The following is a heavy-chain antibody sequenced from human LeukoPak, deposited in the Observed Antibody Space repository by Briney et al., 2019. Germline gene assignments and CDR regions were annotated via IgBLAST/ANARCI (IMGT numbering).Heavy chain of an antibody. CDR2: VNHSGST. CDR3: ARGMDTAMVPIDY. Sequence: PSETLSLTCAVSGESFSGHYWSWIRQTPGKGLEWIGEVNHSGSTNYNPSLKSRVTISIDTSKNQFSLKLSSVTAADTAVYYCARGMDTAMVPIDYWGQGTLVTVSS. J-gene: IGHJ4*02. D-gene: IGHD5-18*01. CDR1: GESFSGHY. V-gene: IGHV4-34*01.